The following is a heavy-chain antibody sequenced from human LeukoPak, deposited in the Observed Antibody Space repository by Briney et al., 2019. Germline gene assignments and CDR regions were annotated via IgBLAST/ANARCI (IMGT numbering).Heavy chain of an antibody. CDR1: GFTFTSSA. D-gene: IGHD2-15*01. V-gene: IGHV1-58*01. J-gene: IGHJ4*02. CDR3: AAGYCSGGSCYRDFDY. CDR2: IVVGSGNT. Sequence: SVKVSCKASGFTFTSSAAQWVRQARGQRLEWIGWIVVGSGNTNYAQKFQERVTITRDMSTSTAYMELSSLRSEDTAVYYCAAGYCSGGSCYRDFDYWGQGTLVTVSS.